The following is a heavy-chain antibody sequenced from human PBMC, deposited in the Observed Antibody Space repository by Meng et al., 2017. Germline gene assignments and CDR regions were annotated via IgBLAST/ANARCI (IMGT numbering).Heavy chain of an antibody. CDR3: AKAYYYGSGNYYFDY. Sequence: SLKISCAASGFTFDDYAMHWVRQAPGKGLEWVSGISWNSGSIGYADSVKGRFTISRDNAKNSLYLQMNSLRAEDMALYYCAKAYYYGSGNYYFDYWGQGTLVTVSS. CDR2: ISWNSGSI. D-gene: IGHD3-10*01. CDR1: GFTFDDYA. V-gene: IGHV3-9*03. J-gene: IGHJ4*02.